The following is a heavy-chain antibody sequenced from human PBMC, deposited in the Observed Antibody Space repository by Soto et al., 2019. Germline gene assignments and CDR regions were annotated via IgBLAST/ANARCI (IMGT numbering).Heavy chain of an antibody. CDR1: GGSFSGYY. D-gene: IGHD1-26*01. Sequence: SETLSLTCAVYGGSFSGYYWSWIRQPPGKGLEWIGEINHSGSTNYNPSLKSRVTISVDTSKNQFSLKLSSVTAADTAVYFCARLAYSGYLQTWGQGSLVTVSS. V-gene: IGHV4-34*01. J-gene: IGHJ1*01. CDR2: INHSGST. CDR3: ARLAYSGYLQT.